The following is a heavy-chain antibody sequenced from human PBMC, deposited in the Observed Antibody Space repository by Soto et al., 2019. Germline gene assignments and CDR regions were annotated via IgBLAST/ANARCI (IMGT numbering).Heavy chain of an antibody. CDR2: IKQDGSEK. J-gene: IGHJ1*01. CDR3: ARGEDSSGWGWILAEYFQH. Sequence: GGSLRLSCAASGFTFSSYWMSWVRQAPGKGLEWVANIKQDGSEKYYVDSVKGRFTISRDNAKNSLYLQMNSLRAEDTAVYYCARGEDSSGWGWILAEYFQHWGQGTLVTVSS. V-gene: IGHV3-7*01. CDR1: GFTFSSYW. D-gene: IGHD6-19*01.